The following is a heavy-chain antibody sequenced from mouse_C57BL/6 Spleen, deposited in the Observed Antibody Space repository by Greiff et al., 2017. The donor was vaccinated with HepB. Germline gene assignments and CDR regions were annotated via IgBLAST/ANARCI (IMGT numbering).Heavy chain of an antibody. CDR1: GYAFTNYL. CDR2: INPGSGGT. Sequence: QVQLKQSGAELVRPGTSVKVSCKASGYAFTNYLIEWVKQRPGQGLEWIGVINPGSGGTNYNEKFKGKATLTADKSSSTAYMQLSSLTSEDSAVYFCARDRDYSNPWFAYWGQGTLVTVSA. D-gene: IGHD2-5*01. CDR3: ARDRDYSNPWFAY. J-gene: IGHJ3*01. V-gene: IGHV1-54*01.